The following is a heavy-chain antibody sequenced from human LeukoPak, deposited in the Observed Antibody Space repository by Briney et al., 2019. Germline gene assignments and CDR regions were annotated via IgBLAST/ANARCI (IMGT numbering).Heavy chain of an antibody. V-gene: IGHV4-39*07. CDR2: IYYSGST. CDR3: ARDLGARGYSYGFDY. Sequence: PSETLSLTCTVSGGSISSSSYYWGWIRQPPGKGLEWIGSIYYSGSTYYNPSLKSRVTISVDTSKNQFSLKLSSVTAADTAVYYCARDLGARGYSYGFDYWGQGTLVTVSS. D-gene: IGHD5-18*01. CDR1: GGSISSSSYY. J-gene: IGHJ4*02.